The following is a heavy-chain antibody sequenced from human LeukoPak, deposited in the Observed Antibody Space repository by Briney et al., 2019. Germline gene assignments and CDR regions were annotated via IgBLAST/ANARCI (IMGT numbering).Heavy chain of an antibody. Sequence: SETLSLTCAVYGGSFSGYYWSWIRQPPGKGLEWIGEINHSGSTNYIPSLKSRVTISVDTSKNQFSLKLSSVTAADTAVYYCARGRIQLWSGNYYYGMDVWGKGTTVTVSS. V-gene: IGHV4-34*01. CDR3: ARGRIQLWSGNYYYGMDV. CDR1: GGSFSGYY. CDR2: INHSGST. D-gene: IGHD5-18*01. J-gene: IGHJ6*04.